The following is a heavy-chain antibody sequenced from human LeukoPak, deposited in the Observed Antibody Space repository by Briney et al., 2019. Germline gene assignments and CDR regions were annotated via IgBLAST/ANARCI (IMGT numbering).Heavy chain of an antibody. CDR2: IYYSGST. V-gene: IGHV4-39*01. J-gene: IGHJ4*02. CDR3: ARQGVVGATGFDF. CDR1: GGSISEISYY. Sequence: SETLSLTCSVSGGSISEISYYWGWIGQPPGKGRVWIGNIYYSGSTYNNPSLESRVVISVDTSRNQCSLKLTSVTARDTAVYYCARQGVVGATGFDFWGQGILVTVSS. D-gene: IGHD1-26*01.